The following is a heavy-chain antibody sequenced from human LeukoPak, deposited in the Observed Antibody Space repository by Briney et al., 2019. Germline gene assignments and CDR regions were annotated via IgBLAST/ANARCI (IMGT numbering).Heavy chain of an antibody. CDR2: INHSGST. CDR3: ARSSGYGDYVGYFDY. Sequence: SETLSLTCAVYGGSFSGYYWSWIRQPPGKGLEWIGEINHSGSTNYNPSLKSRVTISVDTSKNQFSLKLSSVTAADTAVYYCARSSGYGDYVGYFDYWGQGTLVTASS. D-gene: IGHD4-17*01. V-gene: IGHV4-34*01. CDR1: GGSFSGYY. J-gene: IGHJ4*02.